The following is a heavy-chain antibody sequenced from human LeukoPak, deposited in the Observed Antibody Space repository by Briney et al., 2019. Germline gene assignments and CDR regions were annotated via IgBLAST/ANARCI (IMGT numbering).Heavy chain of an antibody. Sequence: ASVNVSCKVSGYTLTELSMHWVRQAPGKGLYWMGGFYPEDGETIYAQKLQGRVTMTEDTSTDTAYLEMSSLRSEDTAVYYCASSIPLSPRYCGGDCYDYWGQGTLVTVSS. CDR1: GYTLTELS. CDR2: FYPEDGET. CDR3: ASSIPLSPRYCGGDCYDY. J-gene: IGHJ4*02. V-gene: IGHV1-24*01. D-gene: IGHD2-21*01.